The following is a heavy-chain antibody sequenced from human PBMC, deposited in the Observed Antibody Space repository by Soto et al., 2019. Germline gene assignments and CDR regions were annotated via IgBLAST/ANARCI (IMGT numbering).Heavy chain of an antibody. Sequence: QVQLQESGPRLVKPSETLSLSCTVSGGSVSSSSYYWSWIRQPPGKGLEWIGYIYDSGSTNYNPSLTSRVTISVDTSENQVSLKLSYVTAADTVVYYCAGPDGSLDYWGQGTLVTVSS. CDR2: IYDSGST. V-gene: IGHV4-61*01. J-gene: IGHJ4*02. CDR3: AGPDGSLDY. CDR1: GGSVSSSSYY. D-gene: IGHD3-22*01.